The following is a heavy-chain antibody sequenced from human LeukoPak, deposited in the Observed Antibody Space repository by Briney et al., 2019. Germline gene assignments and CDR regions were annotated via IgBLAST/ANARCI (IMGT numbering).Heavy chain of an antibody. J-gene: IGHJ6*03. Sequence: GSLRLSCAASGFTFSSFDMHWVRQPTGQGPEWVSTIGTASDTYYPGSVEGRFTLSRDNAKNSLYLQMNSLTAGDTAVYYCARGPPRGKYYYMDVWGKGTTVTVSS. V-gene: IGHV3-13*01. CDR1: GFTFSSFD. D-gene: IGHD1-1*01. CDR2: IGTASDT. CDR3: ARGPPRGKYYYMDV.